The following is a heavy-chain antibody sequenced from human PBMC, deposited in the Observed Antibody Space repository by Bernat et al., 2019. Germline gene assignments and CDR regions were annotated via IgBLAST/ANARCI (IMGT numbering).Heavy chain of an antibody. CDR3: ASHGWLGGFDP. CDR1: GCSISSSSYY. Sequence: QLQLQESGPGLVKPSETLSLTCTVSGCSISSSSYYWGWIRQPPGKGLEWIGSIYYSGITYYNPSLKSRVTISVDTSKNQFSPKLSSVTAADTAVYYCASHGWLGGFDPWGQGTLVNVSS. D-gene: IGHD3-10*01. V-gene: IGHV4-39*01. CDR2: IYYSGIT. J-gene: IGHJ5*02.